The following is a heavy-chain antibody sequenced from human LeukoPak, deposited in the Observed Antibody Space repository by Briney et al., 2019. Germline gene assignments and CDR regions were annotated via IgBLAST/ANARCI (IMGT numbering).Heavy chain of an antibody. J-gene: IGHJ4*02. CDR2: IYYSGST. D-gene: IGHD5-18*01. V-gene: IGHV4-59*08. Sequence: SETLSLTCTVSGGSISSYYGSWIRQPPGKGLEWIGYIYYSGSTNYNPSLKSRVTISVDASKNQFSLKLSSVTAADTAVYYCARHRRGYSYAPFDYWGQGTLVTVSS. CDR3: ARHRRGYSYAPFDY. CDR1: GGSISSYY.